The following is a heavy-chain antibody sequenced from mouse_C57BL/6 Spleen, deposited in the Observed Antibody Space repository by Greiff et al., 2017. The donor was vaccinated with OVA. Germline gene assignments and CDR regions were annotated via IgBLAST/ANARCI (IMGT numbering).Heavy chain of an antibody. Sequence: EVQLQESGPGLVKPSQSLSLTCSVTGYSITSGYYWNWIRQFPGNKLEWMGYISYDGSNNYNPSLKNRISITRDTSKNQFFLKLNSVTTEDTATYYCAREGSSYGYWGQGTTLTVSS. J-gene: IGHJ2*01. CDR1: GYSITSGYY. D-gene: IGHD1-1*01. CDR2: ISYDGSN. V-gene: IGHV3-6*01. CDR3: AREGSSYGY.